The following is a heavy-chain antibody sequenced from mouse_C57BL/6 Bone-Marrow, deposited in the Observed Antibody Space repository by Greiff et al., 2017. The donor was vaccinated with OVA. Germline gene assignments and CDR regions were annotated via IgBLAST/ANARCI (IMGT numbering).Heavy chain of an antibody. J-gene: IGHJ2*01. CDR2: IYPRSGNT. CDR3: ARYYYGSSLDY. D-gene: IGHD1-1*01. Sequence: QVQLQQSGAELARPGASVKLSCKASGYTFTSYGISWVKQSTGQGLEWIGEIYPRSGNTYYNEKFKGKATLTADKSSSTAYMELRSLTSEDSAVYFCARYYYGSSLDYWGQGTTLTVSS. V-gene: IGHV1-81*01. CDR1: GYTFTSYG.